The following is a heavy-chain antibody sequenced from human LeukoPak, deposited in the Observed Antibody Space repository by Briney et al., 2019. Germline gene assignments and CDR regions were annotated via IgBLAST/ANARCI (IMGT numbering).Heavy chain of an antibody. CDR1: GYSFTSYW. CDR3: ARSLELEGAYFDY. D-gene: IGHD1-7*01. V-gene: IGHV5-51*01. J-gene: IGHJ4*02. CDR2: IYPGDSDT. Sequence: GESLKISCKGSGYSFTSYWIGWVRQMPGKGLEWMGIIYPGDSDTRYSPSLQGQVTISADKSISTAYLQWSSLKASDTAMYYCARSLELEGAYFDYWGQGTLVTVSS.